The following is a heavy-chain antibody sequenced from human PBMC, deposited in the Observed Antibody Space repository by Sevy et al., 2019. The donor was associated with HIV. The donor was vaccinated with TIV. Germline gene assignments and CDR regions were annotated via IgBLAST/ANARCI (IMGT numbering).Heavy chain of an antibody. CDR2: IWYDGSNK. CDR1: GFTFSSYG. Sequence: GGSLRLSCGASGFTFSSYGMHWVRQAPGKGLEWVAVIWYDGSNKYYADSVKGRFTISRDNSKNTLYLQMNSLRAEDTAVYYCARGGKYGDYNHFDYWGQGTLVTVSS. V-gene: IGHV3-33*01. D-gene: IGHD4-17*01. J-gene: IGHJ4*02. CDR3: ARGGKYGDYNHFDY.